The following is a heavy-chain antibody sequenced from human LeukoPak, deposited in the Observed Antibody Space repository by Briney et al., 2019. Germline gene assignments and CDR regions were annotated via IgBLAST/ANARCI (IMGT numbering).Heavy chain of an antibody. D-gene: IGHD1-7*01. Sequence: PSETLPLTCTVSGGSHSSYYWSWIRLPAGKGLDGIGRIYTSGSTNYNPSLKSRVTMSVDTSKNQFSLKLSSVAAADTAVYYCARVANNWNYPNWGQGTLVTVSS. J-gene: IGHJ4*02. CDR3: ARVANNWNYPN. CDR1: GGSHSSYY. CDR2: IYTSGST. V-gene: IGHV4-4*07.